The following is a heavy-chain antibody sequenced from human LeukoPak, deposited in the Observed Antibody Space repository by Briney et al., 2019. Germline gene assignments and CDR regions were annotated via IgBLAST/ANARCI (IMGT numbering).Heavy chain of an antibody. J-gene: IGHJ6*03. CDR3: ARRWNYGRNYYIDV. CDR1: GNFISRGYY. CDR2: IYNTGST. D-gene: IGHD1-7*01. V-gene: IGHV4-38-2*01. Sequence: SETLSLTCGVSGNFISRGYYWAWIRQPPGKGLEWIGSIYNTGSTYYNPSLKSRVTMSIDTSKNQFSLKLSSVTTADTAVYYCARRWNYGRNYYIDVWGNGATVSVSS.